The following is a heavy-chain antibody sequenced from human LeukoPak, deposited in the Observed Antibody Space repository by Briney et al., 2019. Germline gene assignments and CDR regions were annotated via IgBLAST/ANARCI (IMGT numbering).Heavy chain of an antibody. CDR2: IYYSGST. J-gene: IGHJ6*03. Sequence: SETLSLTCTVSGGSISSYYWSWIRQPPGKGLEWIGYIYYSGSTNYNPSLKSRVSISVDTSKNQFSLKLSSVTAADTAVYYCARDRVVPAAIPLHYYYYYMDVWGKGTTVTVSS. CDR1: GGSISSYY. D-gene: IGHD2-2*02. CDR3: ARDRVVPAAIPLHYYYYYMDV. V-gene: IGHV4-59*01.